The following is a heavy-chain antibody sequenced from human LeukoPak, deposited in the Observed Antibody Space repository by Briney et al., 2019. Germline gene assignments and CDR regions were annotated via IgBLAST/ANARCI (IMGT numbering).Heavy chain of an antibody. J-gene: IGHJ3*02. CDR2: ISYDGSNK. CDR1: GFTFCSYA. D-gene: IGHD4-17*01. CDR3: AREAYGDYADDAFDI. Sequence: PGGSLRLSCAASGFTFCSYAMHWVRQAPGKGLEWVAVISYDGSNKYYADSVKGRFTISRDNSKNTLYLQMNSLRAEDTAVYYCAREAYGDYADDAFDIWGQGTMVTVSS. V-gene: IGHV3-30*04.